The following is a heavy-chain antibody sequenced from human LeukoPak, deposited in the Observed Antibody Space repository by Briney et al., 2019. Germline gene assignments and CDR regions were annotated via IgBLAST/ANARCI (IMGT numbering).Heavy chain of an antibody. CDR2: IYTSGST. CDR3: ARAVNSGYDRYYYYMDV. V-gene: IGHV4-61*02. CDR1: GGSISSGSYY. Sequence: PSETLSLTCTVSGGSISSGSYYWSWIRQPAGKGLEWIGRIYTSGSTNYNPSLKSRVTISVDTSKNQFSLKLSSVTAADTAVYYCARAVNSGYDRYYYYMDVWGKGTTVTVSS. J-gene: IGHJ6*03. D-gene: IGHD5-12*01.